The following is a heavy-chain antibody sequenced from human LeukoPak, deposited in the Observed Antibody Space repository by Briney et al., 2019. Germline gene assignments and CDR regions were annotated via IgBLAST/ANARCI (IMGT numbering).Heavy chain of an antibody. J-gene: IGHJ4*02. V-gene: IGHV3-33*06. CDR1: KFTFSVHA. Sequence: GGSLRLSCAASKFTFSVHAMHWVRQAPGGGLEWVAIVYPDGRSTSYAESVKGRFTISRDNSNNTLYLEMNSLRAEDTAVYYCVKERSSHYFDYWGQGILVTVSS. CDR2: VYPDGRST. CDR3: VKERSSHYFDY.